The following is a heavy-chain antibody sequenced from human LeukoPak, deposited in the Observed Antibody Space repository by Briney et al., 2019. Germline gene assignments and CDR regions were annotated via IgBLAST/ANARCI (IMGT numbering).Heavy chain of an antibody. CDR3: ARGEHIVVVTAIPGAFDI. J-gene: IGHJ3*02. CDR1: GFTFSDYY. V-gene: IGHV3-11*04. Sequence: GGSLRLSCAASGFTFSDYYMSWIRQAPGKGLEWVSYISSSGSTIYYADSVKGRFTISRDNAKNSLYLQMNSLRAEDTAVYYCARGEHIVVVTAIPGAFDIWGQGTMVTVSS. D-gene: IGHD2-21*02. CDR2: ISSSGSTI.